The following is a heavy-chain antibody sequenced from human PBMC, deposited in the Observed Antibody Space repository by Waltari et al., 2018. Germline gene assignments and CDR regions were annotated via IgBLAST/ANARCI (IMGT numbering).Heavy chain of an antibody. V-gene: IGHV4-39*02. Sequence: QLQLQASGPGLVKPSETLSLTCSVSGGSIAGSNYYWGWIRQSPGKGLQSSGSFSYSGCTYYNPSLRSRVTISVDRSKKHFSLRLSSVTGADTAVYYCARXXVMGXTXWFXPWGXGTLVXVSS. J-gene: IGHJ5*02. D-gene: IGHD1-26*01. CDR3: ARXXVMGXTXWFXP. CDR1: GGSIAGSNYY. CDR2: FSYSGCT.